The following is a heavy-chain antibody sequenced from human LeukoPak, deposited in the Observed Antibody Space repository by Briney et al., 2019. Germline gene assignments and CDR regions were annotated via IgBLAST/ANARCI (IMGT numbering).Heavy chain of an antibody. V-gene: IGHV3-30*18. Sequence: GGSLRLSCAASGFTFSSYGMHWVRQAPGKGLEWVAVISYDGSNKYYADSVKGRFTISRDNSKNTLYLQMNSLRAEDTAVYYCAKAFYDFWSGYPFDYWGQGTLVTVSS. CDR1: GFTFSSYG. CDR3: AKAFYDFWSGYPFDY. J-gene: IGHJ4*02. D-gene: IGHD3-3*01. CDR2: ISYDGSNK.